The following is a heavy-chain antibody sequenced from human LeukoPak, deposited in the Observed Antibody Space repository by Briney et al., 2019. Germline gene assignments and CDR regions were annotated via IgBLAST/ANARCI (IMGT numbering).Heavy chain of an antibody. CDR2: IYTTGTT. Sequence: SETLSLTCTVSGGSIRSYYWGWVRQPAGKGLEWIGRIYTTGTTNYNPSLKSRLTLSVDTSKNQFSLKLTSVGAADTAIYYCARQGYTASYYFLDYWSPGTLVTVS. CDR3: ARQGYTASYYFLDY. V-gene: IGHV4-4*07. D-gene: IGHD3-10*01. J-gene: IGHJ4*02. CDR1: GGSIRSYY.